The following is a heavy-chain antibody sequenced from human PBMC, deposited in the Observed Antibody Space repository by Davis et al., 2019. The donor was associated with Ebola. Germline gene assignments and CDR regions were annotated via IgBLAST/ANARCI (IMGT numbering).Heavy chain of an antibody. V-gene: IGHV3-74*01. CDR2: IEGDGTTK. CDR1: GFTFSTYW. CDR3: ARGRTVTNNWFDS. Sequence: HTGGSLRLSCVASGFTFSTYWMHWVRQAPGKGLVWVSRIEGDGTTKTYADSVKGRFTISRDTAKNTVYLQMSNLRADDTAVYYCARGRTVTNNWFDSWGRGTLVTVSP. D-gene: IGHD4-17*01. J-gene: IGHJ5*01.